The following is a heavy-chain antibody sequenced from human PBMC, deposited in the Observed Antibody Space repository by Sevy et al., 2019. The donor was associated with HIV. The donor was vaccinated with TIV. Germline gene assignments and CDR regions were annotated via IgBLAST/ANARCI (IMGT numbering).Heavy chain of an antibody. Sequence: TLSLTCTVSGGSISSGDYYWSWIRQPPGKGLEWIGYIYYSGSTYYNPSLKSRVTISVDTSKNQFSLKLSSVTAADTAVYYCASAGRMGMLTADYYYGMDVWGQETTVTVSS. CDR1: GGSISSGDYY. D-gene: IGHD3-16*01. J-gene: IGHJ6*02. V-gene: IGHV4-30-4*01. CDR3: ASAGRMGMLTADYYYGMDV. CDR2: IYYSGST.